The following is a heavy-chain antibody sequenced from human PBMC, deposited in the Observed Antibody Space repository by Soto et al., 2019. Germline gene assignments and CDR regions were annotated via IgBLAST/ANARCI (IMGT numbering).Heavy chain of an antibody. D-gene: IGHD6-19*01. CDR2: ISDDGRNK. CDR1: GFTFSSYG. V-gene: IGHV3-30*18. CDR3: AKERSSGCGY. J-gene: IGHJ4*02. Sequence: QVQLVESGGGVVQPGRSLRLSCTASGFTFSSYGMHWVRQAPGKGLEWVAVISDDGRNKYYADSVKGRFTISRDNSKNTLYVQMNSLRAEDTAVYYCAKERSSGCGYWGQGTLVTVSS.